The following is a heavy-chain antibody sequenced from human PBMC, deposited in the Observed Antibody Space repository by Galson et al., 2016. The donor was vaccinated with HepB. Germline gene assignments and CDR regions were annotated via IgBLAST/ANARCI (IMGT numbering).Heavy chain of an antibody. CDR2: ITGSTGVT. D-gene: IGHD2-2*01. V-gene: IGHV3-23*01. CDR1: GFMFGSYA. J-gene: IGHJ3*02. Sequence: SLRLSCAASGFMFGSYAMTWVRQAPGKGLEWVSSITGSTGVTYYADSVRGRFTISRDNSKNTLYLQMKSLRAEDTALYYCAKDRASVPDAFDIWGQGTVVTVSS. CDR3: AKDRASVPDAFDI.